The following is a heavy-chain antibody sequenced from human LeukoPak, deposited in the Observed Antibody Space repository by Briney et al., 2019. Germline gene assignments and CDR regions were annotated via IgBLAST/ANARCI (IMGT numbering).Heavy chain of an antibody. J-gene: IGHJ4*02. CDR1: GFTFSSYG. CDR3: AREGPRGNSQFDY. Sequence: PGRSLRLSCAASGFTFSSYGMHWVRQAPGKGLEWVALIWYDGSNKYYSDSVKGRFTISRDNSKNTLYLQMNSLRAEDTAVYYCAREGPRGNSQFDYWGQGTLVTVSS. CDR2: IWYDGSNK. V-gene: IGHV3-33*01. D-gene: IGHD4-23*01.